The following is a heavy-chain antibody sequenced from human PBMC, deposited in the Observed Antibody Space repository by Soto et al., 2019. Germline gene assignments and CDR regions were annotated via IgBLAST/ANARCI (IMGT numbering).Heavy chain of an antibody. CDR2: IYYSGFT. CDR3: ARESSGAMNNWFDP. Sequence: SETLSLTCTVSGGSISSFYWSWIRQPPGKGLEWIGYIYYSGFTDYNPSLKSRVTISVDTSKNQFSLELNSVTAADTAVYYCARESSGAMNNWFDPWGQGTLVTVSS. V-gene: IGHV4-59*01. CDR1: GGSISSFY. D-gene: IGHD1-26*01. J-gene: IGHJ5*02.